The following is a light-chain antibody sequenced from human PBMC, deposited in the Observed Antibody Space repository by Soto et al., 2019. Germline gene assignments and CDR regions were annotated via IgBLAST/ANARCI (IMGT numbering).Light chain of an antibody. CDR2: INN. J-gene: IGLJ1*01. CDR3: GVWDDSLNAYV. CDR1: SSNIGSNT. Sequence: QSVLTQPPSASGTPGQRVTISCSGSSSNIGSNTVNWYQQLPGTAPKVVIYINNQRPSGVPDRFSGSKSGTSASLAISGLQSDDEADYYCGVWDDSLNAYVLGTGTKLTVL. V-gene: IGLV1-44*01.